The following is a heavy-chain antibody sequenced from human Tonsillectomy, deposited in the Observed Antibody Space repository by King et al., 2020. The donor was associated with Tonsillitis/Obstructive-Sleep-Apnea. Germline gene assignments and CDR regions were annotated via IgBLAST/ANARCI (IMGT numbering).Heavy chain of an antibody. CDR2: IYYSGST. CDR3: ARHYCSSTSCLFYYYYYMDV. J-gene: IGHJ6*03. Sequence: QLQESGPGLVKPSETLSLTCTVSGGSVSSGSYYWSWIRQPPGKGLEWIGYIYYSGSTNYNPSLKSRVTISVDTSKNQFSLKLSSVTAADTAVYYCARHYCSSTSCLFYYYYYMDVWGKGTTVTVSS. CDR1: GGSVSSGSYY. D-gene: IGHD2-2*01. V-gene: IGHV4-61*01.